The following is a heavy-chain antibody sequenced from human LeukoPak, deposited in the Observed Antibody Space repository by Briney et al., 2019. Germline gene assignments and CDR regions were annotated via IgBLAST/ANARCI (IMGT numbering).Heavy chain of an antibody. CDR1: GGSISPYY. J-gene: IGHJ3*02. CDR3: ARDQGQVAFDI. V-gene: IGHV4-59*13. CDR2: VYYTGST. Sequence: SETLSLTCTVSGGSISPYYWSWIRQPPGKGLEWIGYVYYTGSTNYNPSLKSRVTMSVDASKNQFSLKLDSVTAADTAVYYCARDQGQVAFDIWGQGTMVTVSS.